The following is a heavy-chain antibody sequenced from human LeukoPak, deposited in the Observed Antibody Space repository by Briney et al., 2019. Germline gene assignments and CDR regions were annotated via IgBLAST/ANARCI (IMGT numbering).Heavy chain of an antibody. CDR2: IGAYNGYT. D-gene: IGHD4-11*01. CDR3: ARDKAVTTELTQYFQH. V-gene: IGHV1-18*01. J-gene: IGHJ1*01. CDR1: GYTFTNYG. Sequence: ASVKVSCKASGYTFTNYGVSWVRQAPGQGLEWMGWIGAYNGYTNYAQKFQFRVTMTTDTSTSTAYMELRSLTSDDTAVYYCARDKAVTTELTQYFQHWGQGTLVTVSS.